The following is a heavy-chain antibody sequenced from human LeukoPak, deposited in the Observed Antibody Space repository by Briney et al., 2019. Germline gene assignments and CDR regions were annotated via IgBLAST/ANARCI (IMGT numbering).Heavy chain of an antibody. J-gene: IGHJ4*02. V-gene: IGHV3-30-3*01. Sequence: GGSLRLSCEASGFTFSSFTMHWVRRAPAKGLVWVAVMSSDGSRKYYTDPVKGRFTISRDNSRKTLYLHMNSLRADDTAAYYCASQTGATTAGGYYFDHWGQGTLVTVSS. CDR3: ASQTGATTAGGYYFDH. D-gene: IGHD1-26*01. CDR2: MSSDGSRK. CDR1: GFTFSSFT.